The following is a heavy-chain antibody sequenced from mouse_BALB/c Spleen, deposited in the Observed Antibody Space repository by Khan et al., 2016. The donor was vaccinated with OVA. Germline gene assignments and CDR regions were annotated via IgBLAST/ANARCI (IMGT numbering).Heavy chain of an antibody. CDR2: ILPGRNNS. CDR1: GYTFSSYW. J-gene: IGHJ4*01. D-gene: IGHD4-1*01. Sequence: QMQLEESGAELMKPGASVKISCKATGYTFSSYWIEWVKQRPGHGLEWIGEILPGRNNSNYNEKFKGKATFTADTSSNIAYMQLSSLTSEDSAVDYCARGAGTTYGMDYWGQGTSVTVSS. V-gene: IGHV1-9*01. CDR3: ARGAGTTYGMDY.